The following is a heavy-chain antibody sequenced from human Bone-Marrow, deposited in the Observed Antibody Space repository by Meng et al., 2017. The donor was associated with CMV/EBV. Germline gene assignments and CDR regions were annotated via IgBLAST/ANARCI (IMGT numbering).Heavy chain of an antibody. D-gene: IGHD3-22*01. J-gene: IGHJ4*02. CDR3: AREWDYYDSSGPRTYYFDY. CDR2: ISYDGSNK. V-gene: IGHV3-30-3*01. Sequence: GESLKISCAASGFTFSSYAMHWVRQAPGKGLEWVAVISYDGSNKYYADSVKGRFTISRDNSKNTLYLQMNSLRAEDTAVYYCAREWDYYDSSGPRTYYFDYWGQGTLVTASS. CDR1: GFTFSSYA.